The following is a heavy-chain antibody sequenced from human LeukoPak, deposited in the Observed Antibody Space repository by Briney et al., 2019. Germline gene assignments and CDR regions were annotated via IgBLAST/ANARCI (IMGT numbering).Heavy chain of an antibody. V-gene: IGHV4-39*01. Sequence: SETLSLTCTVSGGSISSHYYWIWIRQPPGKGLEWIGSIYYSGSTHYNPSLKSRVTISVDTSKNQFSLKLNSLTAAETAVYYCARQYGSGSSYTPVVDLWGQGTLVTVSS. J-gene: IGHJ4*02. CDR3: ARQYGSGSSYTPVVDL. CDR2: IYYSGST. D-gene: IGHD3-10*01. CDR1: GGSISSHYY.